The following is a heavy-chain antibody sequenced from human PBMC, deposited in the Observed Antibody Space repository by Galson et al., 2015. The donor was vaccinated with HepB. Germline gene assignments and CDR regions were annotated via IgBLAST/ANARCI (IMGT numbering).Heavy chain of an antibody. J-gene: IGHJ6*02. Sequence: SLRLSCAASGFTFSSYGMHWARQAPGKGLEWVAVISYDGGNKYYADSVKGRFTISRDNSKNTLYLQMNSLRAEDTAVYYCAKDTLAYCGGDCPAYYYGMDVWGQGTTVTVSS. V-gene: IGHV3-30*18. D-gene: IGHD2-21*02. CDR3: AKDTLAYCGGDCPAYYYGMDV. CDR2: ISYDGGNK. CDR1: GFTFSSYG.